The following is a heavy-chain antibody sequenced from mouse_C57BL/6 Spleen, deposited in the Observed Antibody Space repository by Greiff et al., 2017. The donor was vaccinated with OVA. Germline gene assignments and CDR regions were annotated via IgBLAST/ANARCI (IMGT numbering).Heavy chain of an antibody. CDR2: IDPSDSYT. CDR1: GYTFTSYW. Sequence: VQLQQPGAELVRPGTSVKLSCKASGYTFTSYWMHWVKQRPGQGLEWIGVIDPSDSYTNYNQKFKGKATLTVDTSSSTAYMQLSSLTSEDSAVYYCAREYYYGSSYYYFDYWGQGTTLTVSS. CDR3: AREYYYGSSYYYFDY. J-gene: IGHJ2*01. D-gene: IGHD1-1*01. V-gene: IGHV1-59*01.